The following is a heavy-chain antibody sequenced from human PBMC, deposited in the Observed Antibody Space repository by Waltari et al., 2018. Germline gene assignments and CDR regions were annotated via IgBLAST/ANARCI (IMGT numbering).Heavy chain of an antibody. CDR1: GFNFGTHS. D-gene: IGHD3-10*01. CDR3: AKEDYYGPNNGLDV. J-gene: IGHJ6*02. Sequence: EMQVLESGGGLVQPGGSLRLSCGGSGFNFGTHSMTCVRQAPGKGCEGGSTISAGGVGTYYAESVSGRFTISSDKSENAVYLQMNGLGGDDTAIYFCAKEDYYGPNNGLDVWGQGTAVIVSS. CDR2: ISAGGVGT. V-gene: IGHV3-23*01.